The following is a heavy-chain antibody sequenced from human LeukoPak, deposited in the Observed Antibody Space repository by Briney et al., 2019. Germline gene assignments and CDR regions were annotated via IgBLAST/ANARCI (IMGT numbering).Heavy chain of an antibody. V-gene: IGHV7-4-1*02. D-gene: IGHD3-22*01. J-gene: IGHJ4*02. CDR1: GYTFTSYA. CDR2: INTNTGSP. CDR3: AFDSSGYRFDY. Sequence: ASVKVSCKASGYTFTSYAMNWVRQAPGQGLEWMGWINTNTGSPTYAQGFTGRFVFSLDTSVSTAYLQISSLKAEDTAVYYCAFDSSGYRFDYWGQGTLVTVSS.